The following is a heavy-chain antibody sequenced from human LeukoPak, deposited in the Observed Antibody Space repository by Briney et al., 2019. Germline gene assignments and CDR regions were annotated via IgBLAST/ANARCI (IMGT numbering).Heavy chain of an antibody. CDR1: GGTFSSFA. J-gene: IGHJ4*02. Sequence: SGKVSCKASGGTFSSFAIYWVRQAAGQGIEWKGGVDPITGTANYAQKFQGRVTVTADESTNTAYMELRSLRSEDTAVYYCARDPGHSGSQNWGQGTLVTVST. V-gene: IGHV1-69*01. D-gene: IGHD1-26*01. CDR2: VDPITGTA. CDR3: ARDPGHSGSQN.